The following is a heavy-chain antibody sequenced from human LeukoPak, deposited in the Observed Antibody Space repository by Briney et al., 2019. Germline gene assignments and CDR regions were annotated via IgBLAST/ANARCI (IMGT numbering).Heavy chain of an antibody. CDR1: GFTFSSYG. V-gene: IGHV3-33*01. Sequence: GGSLRLSCAASGFTFSSYGMHWVRQAPGKGLEGVAVIWYDGSNKYYADSVKGRFTISRDNSKNTLYLQMNTLRAEDTAVYYCAMATWVGGLDYWGQGTLVTVSS. J-gene: IGHJ4*02. CDR3: AMATWVGGLDY. D-gene: IGHD1-26*01. CDR2: IWYDGSNK.